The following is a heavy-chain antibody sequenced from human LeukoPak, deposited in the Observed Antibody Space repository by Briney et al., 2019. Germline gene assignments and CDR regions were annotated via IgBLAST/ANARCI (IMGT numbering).Heavy chain of an antibody. D-gene: IGHD3-22*01. Sequence: PSETLSLTCTVSGGSISSSSYYWSWIRQPPGKGLEWIGYIYYSGSTNYNPSLKSRVTISVDTSKNQFSLKLSSVTAADTAVYYCASSGHFSSGYYYYFDYWGQGTLVTVSS. J-gene: IGHJ4*02. CDR1: GGSISSSSYY. CDR2: IYYSGST. CDR3: ASSGHFSSGYYYYFDY. V-gene: IGHV4-61*01.